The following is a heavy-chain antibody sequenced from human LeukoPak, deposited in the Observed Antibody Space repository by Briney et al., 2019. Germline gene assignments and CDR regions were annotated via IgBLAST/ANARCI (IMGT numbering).Heavy chain of an antibody. CDR1: GFTFSSYA. CDR3: GTVDTAMDSAPKAGDY. J-gene: IGHJ4*02. V-gene: IGHV3-30*04. Sequence: GGSLRLSCAASGFTFSSYAIHWVRQAPGKGLEWVAVIAYDGSYRYYADSVKGRFTISRDNSKNTVYLQMNSLRPEDTAVYYCGTVDTAMDSAPKAGDYWGQGTLVTVSS. CDR2: IAYDGSYR. D-gene: IGHD5-18*01.